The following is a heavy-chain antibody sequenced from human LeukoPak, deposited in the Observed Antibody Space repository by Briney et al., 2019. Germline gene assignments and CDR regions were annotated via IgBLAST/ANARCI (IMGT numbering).Heavy chain of an antibody. J-gene: IGHJ4*02. CDR2: IKEEGSEK. CDR1: GCTFSSQW. Sequence: GGSLRLSCVVSGCTFSSQWMSWVRQAPGKGLEGVANIKEEGSEKYYVDSVKGRFTISRDNAKKARYLQMDSLRAEDTAVYYCATHAYSELRYFDWSTNEWGQGTLVTVSS. CDR3: ATHAYSELRYFDWSTNE. D-gene: IGHD3-9*01. V-gene: IGHV3-7*01.